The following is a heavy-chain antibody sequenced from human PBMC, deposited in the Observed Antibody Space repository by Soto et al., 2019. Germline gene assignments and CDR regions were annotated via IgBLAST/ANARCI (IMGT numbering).Heavy chain of an antibody. CDR3: ARVVGGIPVAGSWNWFDP. V-gene: IGHV1-18*04. J-gene: IGHJ5*02. CDR2: ISTYNGNT. D-gene: IGHD6-19*01. Sequence: ASVKVSCKASGYTFTSYALSWVRHAPGQGLEWMGWISTYNGNTNYAQNLQGRVTMTTDIPTNTAYMELRSLRSDDTAVYYCARVVGGIPVAGSWNWFDPWGQGTLVTVSS. CDR1: GYTFTSYA.